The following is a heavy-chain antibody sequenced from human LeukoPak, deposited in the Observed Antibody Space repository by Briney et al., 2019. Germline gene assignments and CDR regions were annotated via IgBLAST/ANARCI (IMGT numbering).Heavy chain of an antibody. CDR3: ARDRHKLVDILAGILDY. D-gene: IGHD3-9*01. V-gene: IGHV4-39*07. Sequence: SETLSLTCTVSGGSISSSNYYWGWIRQPPGKGLEWIGYIFNSGSTYYNPSLKSRVTILVDTSKNQFSLKLSSVTAADTAVYYCARDRHKLVDILAGILDYWGQGTLVTVSS. J-gene: IGHJ4*02. CDR2: IFNSGST. CDR1: GGSISSSNYY.